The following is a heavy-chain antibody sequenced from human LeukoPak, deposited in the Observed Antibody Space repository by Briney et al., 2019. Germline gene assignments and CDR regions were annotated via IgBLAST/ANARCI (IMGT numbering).Heavy chain of an antibody. CDR1: GYTFTSYY. V-gene: IGHV1-46*01. D-gene: IGHD3-9*01. CDR2: INPSGDVR. CDR3: ARDYSGEWEQLTGWWFDP. Sequence: ASVKVSCKASGYTFTSYYMHWVRQAPGQGLKWMGIINPSGDVRSYAQKFKGRVTVTRDMSTRTVYMELSDLRPEDTAVYYCARDYSGEWEQLTGWWFDPWGQGTLVIVSS. J-gene: IGHJ5*02.